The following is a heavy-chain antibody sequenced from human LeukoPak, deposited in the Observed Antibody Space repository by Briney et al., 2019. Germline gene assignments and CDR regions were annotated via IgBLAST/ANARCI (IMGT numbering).Heavy chain of an antibody. D-gene: IGHD1-26*01. CDR3: ARGGSYRPLDY. Sequence: PGGSLRLSCAASGFTFSSYAMHWVRQAPGKGLEYVSAISSNGGSTYYANSVKGRFTISRDNSKNTLYLRMGSLRAEDMAVCYCARGGSYRPLDYWGQGTLVTVSS. CDR1: GFTFSSYA. CDR2: ISSNGGST. V-gene: IGHV3-64*01. J-gene: IGHJ4*02.